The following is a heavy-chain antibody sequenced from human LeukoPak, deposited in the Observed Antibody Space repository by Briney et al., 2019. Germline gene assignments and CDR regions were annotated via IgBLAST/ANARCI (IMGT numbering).Heavy chain of an antibody. Sequence: PGGSLRLSCAASGYTSSSYSINWVRQAPGKGLEWVSSISVRSNYIYYADSVRGRFRISRDDARDSLYLQMNGLRAEDTAVYYCVRLRRNSDTSGFYYYYDFWGQGTLVTVSS. D-gene: IGHD3-22*01. CDR2: ISVRSNYI. J-gene: IGHJ4*02. CDR3: VRLRRNSDTSGFYYYYDF. V-gene: IGHV3-21*01. CDR1: GYTSSSYS.